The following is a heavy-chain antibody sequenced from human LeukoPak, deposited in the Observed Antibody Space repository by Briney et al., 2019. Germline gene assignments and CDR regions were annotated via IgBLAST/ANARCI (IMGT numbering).Heavy chain of an antibody. V-gene: IGHV1-18*01. CDR3: ARTVVQLVAFDP. CDR1: GYTFTSYG. J-gene: IGHJ5*02. CDR2: ISAYNGNT. Sequence: ASVKVSCKASGYTFTSYGISWVRQAPGQGVEWMGWISAYNGNTNYAQRLQGRVTMTTDTSTSTAYMELRSLRSDDTAVYYCARTVVQLVAFDPWGQGTLVTVSS. D-gene: IGHD6-6*01.